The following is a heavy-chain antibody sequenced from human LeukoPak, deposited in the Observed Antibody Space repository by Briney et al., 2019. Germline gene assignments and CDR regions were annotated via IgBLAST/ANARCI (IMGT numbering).Heavy chain of an antibody. V-gene: IGHV3-21*01. CDR3: ARGARGYGSGSHKFAY. CDR1: GFTFSSYS. Sequence: GGSLRLSCAASGFTFSSYSMNWVRQAPGKGLEWVSSISSSSSYIYYADSVKGRFTISRDNAKNSLYLQMNSLRAEDTAVYYCARGARGYGSGSHKFAYWGQGTLVTVSS. D-gene: IGHD3-10*01. CDR2: ISSSSSYI. J-gene: IGHJ4*02.